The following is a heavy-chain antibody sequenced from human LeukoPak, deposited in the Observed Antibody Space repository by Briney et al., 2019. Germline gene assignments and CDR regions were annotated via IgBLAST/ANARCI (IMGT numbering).Heavy chain of an antibody. Sequence: ASVKVSCKASGGTFSSYAISWVRQAPGQGLEWMGWINPNSGGTNYAQKFQGRVTMTRDTSISTAYMELSRLRSDDTAVYYCARDAGYCSSTSCKLYYYGMDVWGQGTTVTVSS. CDR2: INPNSGGT. CDR1: GGTFSSYA. V-gene: IGHV1-2*02. D-gene: IGHD2-2*01. CDR3: ARDAGYCSSTSCKLYYYGMDV. J-gene: IGHJ6*02.